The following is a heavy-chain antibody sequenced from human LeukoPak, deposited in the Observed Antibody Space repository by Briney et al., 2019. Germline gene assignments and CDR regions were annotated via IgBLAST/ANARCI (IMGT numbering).Heavy chain of an antibody. CDR1: GFTFSNYG. D-gene: IGHD6-13*01. Sequence: GGSLRLSCVASGFTFSNYGMDWVRQAPGKGLEWVSSISRSFSSIYYADSVKGRFTISRDNAKNSLYLQMNSLRAEDTAVYYCARGHSSSWMSEIDYWGQGTLVTVSS. CDR3: ARGHSSSWMSEIDY. CDR2: ISRSFSSI. V-gene: IGHV3-21*01. J-gene: IGHJ4*02.